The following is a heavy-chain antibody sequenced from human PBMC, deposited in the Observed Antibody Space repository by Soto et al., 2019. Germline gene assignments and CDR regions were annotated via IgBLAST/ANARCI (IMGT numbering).Heavy chain of an antibody. J-gene: IGHJ4*02. V-gene: IGHV1-18*01. D-gene: IGHD2-15*01. CDR3: ARYGSGGSCHKGVPDY. CDR2: INTYNGAT. CDR1: GYSLTSYG. Sequence: QIQLVQSGAEVKKPGASVKVSCKVSGYSLTSYGISWVRQAPGQGLEWMGWINTYNGATNYAQNLQGRVTMTTDKSTSTAYMELRSLRSDDTAVYFCARYGSGGSCHKGVPDYWGQGTLVTVAS.